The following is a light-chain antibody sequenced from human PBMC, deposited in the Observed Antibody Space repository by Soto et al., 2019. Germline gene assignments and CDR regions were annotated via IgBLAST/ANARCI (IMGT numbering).Light chain of an antibody. Sequence: DIQMTQSPSTLSASVGDRVSISCRASESVSNWLAWYQQKPGKAPNLLISDASDLKSGVPSRFSGSGSGTEFTLTISSLQPEDFATYYCKQYKGYSPWTFGQGTKVEVK. V-gene: IGKV1-5*01. CDR1: ESVSNW. CDR3: KQYKGYSPWT. CDR2: DAS. J-gene: IGKJ1*01.